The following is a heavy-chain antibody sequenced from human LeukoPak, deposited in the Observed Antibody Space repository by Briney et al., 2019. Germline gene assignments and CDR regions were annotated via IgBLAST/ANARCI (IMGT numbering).Heavy chain of an antibody. CDR2: ISSSGDST. J-gene: IGHJ4*02. Sequence: PGGSLRLSCAASGFTFSSYAMIWVRQAPGKGLEWVSTISSSGDSTYYADSVKGRFTISRDNSKNTLYLQMNSLRAEDTAMYFCAKGYSGSYSAFDYWGQGTLVTVSS. D-gene: IGHD1-26*01. CDR1: GFTFSSYA. V-gene: IGHV3-23*01. CDR3: AKGYSGSYSAFDY.